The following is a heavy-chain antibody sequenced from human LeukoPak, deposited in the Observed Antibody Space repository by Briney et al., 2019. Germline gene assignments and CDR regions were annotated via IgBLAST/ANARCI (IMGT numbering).Heavy chain of an antibody. CDR3: ARKWQLHLDY. J-gene: IGHJ4*02. CDR2: INPSGGST. Sequence: GASVKVSCKASGYTFTSYYMHWVRQAPGQGLEWMGMINPSGGSTRFAQKFQGRVTMTRDMSTSTVYMDLSSLTSEDTAVFYCARKWQLHLDYWGQGTLVIVSS. V-gene: IGHV1-46*01. D-gene: IGHD1-26*01. CDR1: GYTFTSYY.